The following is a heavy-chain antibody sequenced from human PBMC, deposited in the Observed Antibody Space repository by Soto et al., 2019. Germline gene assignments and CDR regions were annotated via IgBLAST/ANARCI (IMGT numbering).Heavy chain of an antibody. CDR2: IIPIFGTA. Sequence: AASVKVSCKASGGTFSSYAISWVRQAPGQGLEWMGGIIPIFGTANYAQKFQGRVTITADKSTSTAYMELSSLRSEDTAVYYCASNAPELYDSSGYYPRYYYYGMDVWGQGTTVTVSS. V-gene: IGHV1-69*06. D-gene: IGHD3-22*01. J-gene: IGHJ6*02. CDR1: GGTFSSYA. CDR3: ASNAPELYDSSGYYPRYYYYGMDV.